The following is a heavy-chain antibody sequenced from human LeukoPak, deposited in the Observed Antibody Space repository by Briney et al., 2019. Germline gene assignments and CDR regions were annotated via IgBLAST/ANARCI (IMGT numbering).Heavy chain of an antibody. V-gene: IGHV3-23*01. CDR2: ISGSGGST. CDR1: GFTFSSYG. J-gene: IGHJ4*02. Sequence: GGPLRLSCAASGFTFSSYGMSWVRQAPGKGLEWDSAISGSGGSTYYADSVRGRFTISRDNSKNTLYLQMNSLRAEDTAVYYCAKDLGFGELLPYFDYWGQGTLVTVSS. D-gene: IGHD3-10*01. CDR3: AKDLGFGELLPYFDY.